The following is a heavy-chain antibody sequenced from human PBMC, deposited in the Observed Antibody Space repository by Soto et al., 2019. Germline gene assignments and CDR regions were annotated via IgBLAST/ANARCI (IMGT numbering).Heavy chain of an antibody. Sequence: GGSLRLSCAASGFTFSIHEMNWVRQAPGEGLEWVSYISSIGVATYYADSVKGRFTISRDNTKNSLFLQMNSLRAEDTAVYYCAREGRVGGIDYWGQGTPVTVYS. CDR3: AREGRVGGIDY. D-gene: IGHD2-15*01. CDR1: GFTFSIHE. CDR2: ISSIGVAT. J-gene: IGHJ4*02. V-gene: IGHV3-48*03.